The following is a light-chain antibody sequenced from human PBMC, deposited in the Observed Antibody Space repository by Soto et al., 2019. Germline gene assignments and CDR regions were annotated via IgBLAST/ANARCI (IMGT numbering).Light chain of an antibody. J-gene: IGKJ2*01. V-gene: IGKV3-20*01. CDR1: QSVSSSY. Sequence: EIVLTQSPGALSLSPGERATLSSRASQSVSSSYLAWYQQKPGQAPRLLIYGASSRATGIPDRFSGSGSGTDFTLTISRLEPEDFAVYYCQQYGSSPGTFGHGTKLEIK. CDR2: GAS. CDR3: QQYGSSPGT.